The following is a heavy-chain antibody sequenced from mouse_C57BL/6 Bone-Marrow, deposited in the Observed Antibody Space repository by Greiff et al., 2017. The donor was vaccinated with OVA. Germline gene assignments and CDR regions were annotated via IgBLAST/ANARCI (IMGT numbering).Heavy chain of an antibody. V-gene: IGHV3-6*01. Sequence: VHLVESVPGLVQPSQSLSLTFSVTFSSLTSGYYWNWIRQFPVNKLEWMGYIIYDGSNNYNPSLTNRISIARDTSKNQFFRKLNSVTTEDTATYYCARGPWFAYWGQGTLVTVSA. J-gene: IGHJ3*01. CDR3: ARGPWFAY. CDR2: IIYDGSN. CDR1: FSSLTSGYY.